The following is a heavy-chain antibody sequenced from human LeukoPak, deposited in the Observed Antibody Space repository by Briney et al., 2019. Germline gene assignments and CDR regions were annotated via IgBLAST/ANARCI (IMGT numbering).Heavy chain of an antibody. D-gene: IGHD1-26*01. Sequence: GGSLRLSCAASGFTFSSYAMSWVRQAPGKGLEWVSVVSGWCGSTYYADSVKGRFTISRANSKNTLYLQMNSLRAEDTAVYYCAKEGRWESGSYYMYYFDYWGQGTLVTVSS. J-gene: IGHJ4*02. CDR3: AKEGRWESGSYYMYYFDY. V-gene: IGHV3-23*01. CDR1: GFTFSSYA. CDR2: VSGWCGST.